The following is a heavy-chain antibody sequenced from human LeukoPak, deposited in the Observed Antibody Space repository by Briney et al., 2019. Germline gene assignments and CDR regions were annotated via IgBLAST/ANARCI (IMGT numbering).Heavy chain of an antibody. Sequence: SETLSLTCAVCGGSFSGYYWSWIRQPPGKGLEWIGEINHSESTNYNPSLKSRVTISVDTSKNQFSLKLSSVTAADTAVYYCARWAYYYYGMDVWGQGTTVTVSS. CDR3: ARWAYYYYGMDV. J-gene: IGHJ6*02. V-gene: IGHV4-34*01. CDR2: INHSEST. D-gene: IGHD1-26*01. CDR1: GGSFSGYY.